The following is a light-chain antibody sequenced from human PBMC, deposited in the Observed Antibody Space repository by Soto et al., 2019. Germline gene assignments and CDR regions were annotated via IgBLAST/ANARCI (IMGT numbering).Light chain of an antibody. CDR3: QQYGRSPPFT. CDR2: GAS. Sequence: IVLTQSPGTLSLSPGERATLSCRASQSVSSTYIAWYQQNPGQAPRLLIYGASSRATGIPDRFSGSGSGTDFTLTISRLEPEDFEVYFCQQYGRSPPFTFSQGT. CDR1: QSVSSTY. V-gene: IGKV3-20*01. J-gene: IGKJ2*01.